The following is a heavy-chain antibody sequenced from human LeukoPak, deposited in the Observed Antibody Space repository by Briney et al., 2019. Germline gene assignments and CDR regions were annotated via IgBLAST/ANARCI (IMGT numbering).Heavy chain of an antibody. D-gene: IGHD5-18*01. Sequence: GGSLRLSCAASGFTFSSYAMHWVRQAPGKGLEWVAVISYDGSNKYYADSVKGRFTISRDNSKNTLYLQMNSLRAEDTAVYYCAGSGYSLYYYYGMDVWGQGTTVTVSS. CDR1: GFTFSSYA. J-gene: IGHJ6*02. V-gene: IGHV3-30-3*01. CDR2: ISYDGSNK. CDR3: AGSGYSLYYYYGMDV.